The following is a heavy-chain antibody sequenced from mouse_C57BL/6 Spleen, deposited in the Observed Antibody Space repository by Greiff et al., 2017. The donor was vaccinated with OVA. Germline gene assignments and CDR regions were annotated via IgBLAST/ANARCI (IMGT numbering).Heavy chain of an antibody. D-gene: IGHD1-1*01. Sequence: VQLQQSGPELVKPGASVKLSCKASGYTFTSYDINWVKQRPGQGLEWIGWIYPRDGSTKYNEKFKGKATLTVDTSSSTAYMELHSLTSEDSAVYFCAIYYGSSLFAYWGQGTLVTVSA. CDR1: GYTFTSYD. CDR3: AIYYGSSLFAY. CDR2: IYPRDGST. J-gene: IGHJ3*01. V-gene: IGHV1-85*01.